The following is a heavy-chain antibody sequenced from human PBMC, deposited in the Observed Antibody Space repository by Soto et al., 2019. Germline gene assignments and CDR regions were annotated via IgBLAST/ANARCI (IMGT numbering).Heavy chain of an antibody. CDR2: IYNGERT. V-gene: IGHV4-59*01. CDR3: AQTTGWPGFDY. D-gene: IGHD6-19*01. CDR1: GASIRNFY. Sequence: QVHLQESGPGLVKPSETMSLTCTASGASIRNFYWNWVRQFPGKGLEWIGHIYNGERTNYNPSLKRRVTLSVDTSKNQFSRKLSSVPVADTAVYYCAQTTGWPGFDYWGQGTLVAVSS. J-gene: IGHJ4*02.